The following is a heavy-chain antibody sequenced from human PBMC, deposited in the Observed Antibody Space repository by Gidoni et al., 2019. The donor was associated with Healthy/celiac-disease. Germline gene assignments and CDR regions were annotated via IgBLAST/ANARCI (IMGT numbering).Heavy chain of an antibody. CDR3: ASRAYYYDSSGYSH. D-gene: IGHD3-22*01. Sequence: QVQLVESGGGLVKPGASLSLSCAASGFPFSDYYMSWLSQPPGKGLVWVSYISSSGSTIYYADSVKGRCTISRDNAKNSLYLQMNSLRAEDTAVYYCASRAYYYDSSGYSHWGQGTLVTVSS. V-gene: IGHV3-11*01. CDR1: GFPFSDYY. J-gene: IGHJ4*02. CDR2: ISSSGSTI.